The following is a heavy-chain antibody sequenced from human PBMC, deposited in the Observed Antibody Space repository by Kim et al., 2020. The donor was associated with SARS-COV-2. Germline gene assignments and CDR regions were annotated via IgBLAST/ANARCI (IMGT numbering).Heavy chain of an antibody. CDR2: IIPIFGTA. CDR3: ARAYTSGLLRNDAFDI. D-gene: IGHD6-19*01. J-gene: IGHJ3*02. Sequence: SVKVSCKASGGTFSSYAISWVRQAPGQGLEWMGGIIPIFGTANYAQKFQGRITITADESTSTAYMEMSSLRSEDTAVYYCARAYTSGLLRNDAFDIWGQGTMVTVSS. CDR1: GGTFSSYA. V-gene: IGHV1-69*13.